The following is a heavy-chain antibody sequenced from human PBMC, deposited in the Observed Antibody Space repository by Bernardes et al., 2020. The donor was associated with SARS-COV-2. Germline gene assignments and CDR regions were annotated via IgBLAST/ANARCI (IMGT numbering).Heavy chain of an antibody. CDR2: IIPILGIA. CDR3: ACQDKSDIVVVPAASSFDY. V-gene: IGHV1-69*02. Sequence: SMKVSCKASGGTFSSYTISWVRQAPGQGLEWMGRIIPILGIANYAQKFQGRVTITADKSTSTAYMELSSLRSEDTAVYYCACQDKSDIVVVPAASSFDYWGQGTLVTVSS. CDR1: GGTFSSYT. D-gene: IGHD2-2*01. J-gene: IGHJ4*02.